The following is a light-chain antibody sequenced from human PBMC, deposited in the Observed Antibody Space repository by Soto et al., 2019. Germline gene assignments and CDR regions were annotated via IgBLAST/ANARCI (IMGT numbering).Light chain of an antibody. CDR3: QQSYSTPWT. CDR1: QTISSW. CDR2: AAS. Sequence: DIPLTQSPSNLSGSLGYQVTISRLASQTISSWLAWYQQKPGKAPKLLIYAASSLQSGVPSRFSGSGSGTDFTLTISSLQPEDFATYYCQQSYSTPWTSGQGSNVDIK. J-gene: IGKJ1*01. V-gene: IGKV1-39*01.